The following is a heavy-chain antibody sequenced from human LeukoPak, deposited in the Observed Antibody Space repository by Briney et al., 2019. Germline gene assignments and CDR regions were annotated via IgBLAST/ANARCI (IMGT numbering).Heavy chain of an antibody. Sequence: GGPLRLSCAASGFPFSSYSMNWVREAPGKGLEWVSYISSSSSTIYYADSVKGRFTISRDNAKNSLYLQMDSLRAEDTAVYYCARESRRIVVVTVTYYYYYMDVWGKGTTVTVSS. CDR3: ARESRRIVVVTVTYYYYYMDV. J-gene: IGHJ6*03. CDR2: ISSSSSTI. CDR1: GFPFSSYS. V-gene: IGHV3-48*04. D-gene: IGHD3-22*01.